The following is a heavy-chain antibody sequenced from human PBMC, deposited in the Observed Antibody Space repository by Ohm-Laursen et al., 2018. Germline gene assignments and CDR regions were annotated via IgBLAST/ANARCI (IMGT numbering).Heavy chain of an antibody. J-gene: IGHJ6*02. CDR1: GFTFDDYA. CDR3: AKDLYTAMPRYYYYYGMDV. V-gene: IGHV3-9*01. D-gene: IGHD5-18*01. CDR2: ISWNSGSI. Sequence: SLRLSCAASGFTFDDYAMHWVRQAPGKGLEWVSGISWNSGSIGYADSVKGRFTISRDNAKNSLYLQMNSLRAEDTALYYCAKDLYTAMPRYYYYYGMDVWGQGTTVTVSS.